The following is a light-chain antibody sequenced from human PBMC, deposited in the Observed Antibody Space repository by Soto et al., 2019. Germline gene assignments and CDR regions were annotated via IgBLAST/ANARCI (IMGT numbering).Light chain of an antibody. CDR2: DAS. Sequence: EIVLTPSPATLSLSPVETATLSCRASQSVSSYLAWYQQKPGQAPRLLIYDASNRATGIPARFSGSGSGTDFTLTISSLEPEDFAVYYCQQRSNWPKTFGQGTKVDIK. V-gene: IGKV3-11*01. J-gene: IGKJ1*01. CDR3: QQRSNWPKT. CDR1: QSVSSY.